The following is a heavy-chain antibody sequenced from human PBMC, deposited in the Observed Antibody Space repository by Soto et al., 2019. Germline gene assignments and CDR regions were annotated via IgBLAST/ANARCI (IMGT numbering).Heavy chain of an antibody. D-gene: IGHD3-22*01. V-gene: IGHV3-30-3*01. CDR1: GFTFSSYA. CDR2: ISYDGSNK. CDR3: ARNQYYDSSGCINDAFDI. Sequence: QVQLVESGGGVVQPGRSLRLSCAASGFTFSSYAMHWVRQAPGKGLEWVAVISYDGSNKYYADAVKGRFTISRDNSKKRLYLQMNILRPEDTAVYYCARNQYYDSSGCINDAFDIWGQGKMVTVSS. J-gene: IGHJ3*02.